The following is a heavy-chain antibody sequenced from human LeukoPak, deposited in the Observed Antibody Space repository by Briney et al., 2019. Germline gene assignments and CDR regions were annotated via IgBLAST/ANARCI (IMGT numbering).Heavy chain of an antibody. V-gene: IGHV4-34*01. CDR1: VVPFSNYY. CDR2: INHSGYT. J-gene: IGHJ4*02. Sequence: EPSETLSLTCAVSVVPFSNYYWSWLRQSPRQRLKWIGEINHSGYTNYTPSLKSRVTMSIDTSKNQFSLKLTSVTAADAGVYYCTRAVAGHPGWGQGTLVTVSS. CDR3: TRAVAGHPG. D-gene: IGHD6-19*01.